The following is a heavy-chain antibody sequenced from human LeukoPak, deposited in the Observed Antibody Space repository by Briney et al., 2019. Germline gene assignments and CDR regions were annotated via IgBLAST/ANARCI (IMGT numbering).Heavy chain of an antibody. V-gene: IGHV4-34*01. CDR2: INHSGST. J-gene: IGHJ4*02. Sequence: SETLSLTCAVYGGSFSGYYWSWIRQPPGKGLEWIGEINHSGSTNYNPSLKSRVTISVDTSKNQFSLKLRSVTAADTAVYYCARRAVVRGAAGTKIDYWGQGTLVTVSS. D-gene: IGHD6-13*01. CDR3: ARRAVVRGAAGTKIDY. CDR1: GGSFSGYY.